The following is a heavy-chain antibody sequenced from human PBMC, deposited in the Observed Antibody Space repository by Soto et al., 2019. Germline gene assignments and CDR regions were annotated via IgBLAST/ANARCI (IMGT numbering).Heavy chain of an antibody. CDR3: ARHRDPSVPGAFDI. Sequence: TLSLTCTVSGGSISSGGYYLSWIRQHPGKGLEWIGYIYYSGSTYYNPSLKSRVTISVDTSKNQFSLKLSSVTAADTAVYYCARHRDPSVPGAFDIWGQGTMVTVSS. V-gene: IGHV4-31*03. D-gene: IGHD2-2*01. CDR2: IYYSGST. CDR1: GGSISSGGYY. J-gene: IGHJ3*02.